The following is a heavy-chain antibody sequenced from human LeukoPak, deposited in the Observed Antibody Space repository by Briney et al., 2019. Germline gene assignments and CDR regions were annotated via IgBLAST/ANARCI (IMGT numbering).Heavy chain of an antibody. CDR3: AKPPRGSGADY. Sequence: GGSLRLSCAASGFTFSDYYMSWIRQAPGKGLEWVSYISSSGSTIYYADSVKGRFTISRDNSKNTLYLHMNSLRAEDTAVYYCAKPPRGSGADYWGQGTLVTVSS. J-gene: IGHJ4*02. D-gene: IGHD3-10*01. CDR1: GFTFSDYY. V-gene: IGHV3-11*01. CDR2: ISSSGSTI.